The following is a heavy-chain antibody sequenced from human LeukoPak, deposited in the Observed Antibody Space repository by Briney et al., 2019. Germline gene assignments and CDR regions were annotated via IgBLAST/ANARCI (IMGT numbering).Heavy chain of an antibody. D-gene: IGHD1-1*01. V-gene: IGHV4-59*01. Sequence: SETLSLTCAVHGGSFSDYSWTWIRQSPGKGLEWIGYIYYTGSTNYNPSLTSRVNISVDTSKNQFSLNLTSVTAADTAVYYCARVLNWNDVADAFDIWGQGTMVTVSS. CDR2: IYYTGST. CDR3: ARVLNWNDVADAFDI. J-gene: IGHJ3*02. CDR1: GGSFSDYS.